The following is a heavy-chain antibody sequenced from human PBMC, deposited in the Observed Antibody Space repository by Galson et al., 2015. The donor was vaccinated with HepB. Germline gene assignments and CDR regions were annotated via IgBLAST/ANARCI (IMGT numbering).Heavy chain of an antibody. D-gene: IGHD1-7*01. V-gene: IGHV3-23*01. CDR1: GFIFSSYA. J-gene: IGHJ6*02. CDR2: ISGSGGST. CDR3: AKDQRTTAQRRGYYYGMDV. Sequence: SLRLSCAASGFIFSSYAMSWVRQAPGKGLEWVSAISGSGGSTYYADSVKGRFTISRDNSKNTLYLQMNSLRAEDTAVYYCAKDQRTTAQRRGYYYGMDVWGQGTTVTVSS.